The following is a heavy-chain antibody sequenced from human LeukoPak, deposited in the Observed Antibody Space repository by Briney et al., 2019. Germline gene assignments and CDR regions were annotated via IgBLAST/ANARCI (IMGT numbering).Heavy chain of an antibody. CDR1: GGSISSSSYY. CDR2: IYYSGST. V-gene: IGHV4-39*07. CDR3: ARDWFGFVVGATEPGSDY. J-gene: IGHJ4*02. D-gene: IGHD1-26*01. Sequence: SETLSLTCTVSGGSISSSSYYWGWIRQPPGKGLEWIGSIYYSGSTYYNPSLKSRVTISVDTSKNQFSLKLSSVTAADTAVYYCARDWFGFVVGATEPGSDYWGQGTLVTVSS.